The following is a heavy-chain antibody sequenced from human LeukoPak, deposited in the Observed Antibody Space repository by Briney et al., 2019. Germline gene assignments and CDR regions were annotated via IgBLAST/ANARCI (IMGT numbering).Heavy chain of an antibody. V-gene: IGHV3-72*01. CDR3: ARGHKGFDY. Sequence: PGGSLRLSCAASGXTLSDHYMDWVRQAPGKGLEWVARTRNKANSYSIEYAASVNGRFTISRDDSKNSVYLQMNSLKIEDTAVYYCARGHKGFDYWGQGTLVTVSS. CDR1: GXTLSDHY. J-gene: IGHJ4*02. CDR2: TRNKANSYSI.